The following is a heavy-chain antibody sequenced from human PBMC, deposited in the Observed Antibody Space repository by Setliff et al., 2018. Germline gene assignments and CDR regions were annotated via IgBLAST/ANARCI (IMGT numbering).Heavy chain of an antibody. Sequence: ASVKVSCKASGYMFKSHGINWMRQAPGQGFEWMGIINPGGGSSSSTEKFQGRVTMTRDTSASTVYMEMGNLTSDDTAVYYCARAGSAAAGRKGIFEYWGQGSLVTVSS. D-gene: IGHD6-13*01. V-gene: IGHV1-46*02. CDR2: INPGGGSS. CDR1: GYMFKSHG. J-gene: IGHJ4*02. CDR3: ARAGSAAAGRKGIFEY.